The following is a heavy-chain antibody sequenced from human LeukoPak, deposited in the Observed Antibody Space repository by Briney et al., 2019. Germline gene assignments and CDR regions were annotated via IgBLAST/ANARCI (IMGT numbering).Heavy chain of an antibody. J-gene: IGHJ4*02. Sequence: SETLSLTCTVSGGSISSSSYYWGWIRQPPGKGLEWIGSIYYSGSTYYNSSLKSRVTISVDTSRNQFSLKLNSVTAADTAVYYCASQGWYSNYYSDNWGQGTLVTVSS. CDR1: GGSISSSSYY. CDR2: IYYSGST. CDR3: ASQGWYSNYYSDN. V-gene: IGHV4-39*01. D-gene: IGHD4-11*01.